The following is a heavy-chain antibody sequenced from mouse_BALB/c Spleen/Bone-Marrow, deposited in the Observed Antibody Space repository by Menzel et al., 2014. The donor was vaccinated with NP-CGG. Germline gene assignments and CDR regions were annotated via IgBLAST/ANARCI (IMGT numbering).Heavy chain of an antibody. CDR3: ASPIYYGNYGFAY. CDR2: ILPGSGSI. J-gene: IGHJ3*01. Sequence: QVTLKVCGAELMKPGASVKISCKATGYTFSSYWIEWVKQRPGHGLEWIGEILPGSGSIKYNEKFKGKATFTADTSSNTAYMQLSSLTSEDSAVYYCASPIYYGNYGFAYWGQGTLVTVSA. CDR1: GYTFSSYW. D-gene: IGHD2-1*01. V-gene: IGHV1-9*01.